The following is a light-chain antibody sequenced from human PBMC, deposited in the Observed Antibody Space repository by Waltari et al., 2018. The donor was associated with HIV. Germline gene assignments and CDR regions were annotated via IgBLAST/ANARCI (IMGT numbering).Light chain of an antibody. V-gene: IGLV7-46*01. CDR1: TGPVTSGHY. CDR3: LLSYSGGRLYV. Sequence: QAVVTQEPSLTVSPGGTVILTCGSSTGPVTSGHYPYWFQQKPGQAPRTLLYEPTKKHARTADRFSGSRLGGKAALTLSCAPREDEADYYCLLSYSGGRLYVFGSGTSLTVL. CDR2: EPT. J-gene: IGLJ1*01.